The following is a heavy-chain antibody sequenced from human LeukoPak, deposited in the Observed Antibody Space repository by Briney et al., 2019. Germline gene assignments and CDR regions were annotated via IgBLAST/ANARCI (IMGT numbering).Heavy chain of an antibody. V-gene: IGHV3-33*06. J-gene: IGHJ4*02. CDR2: IWYDRSTK. CDR1: GSTFSAYA. CDR3: AKDRLRGYTYGYPDY. D-gene: IGHD5-18*01. Sequence: GRSLRLSCATSGSTFSAYAMHWVRQAPGKGLEWVAVIWYDRSTKYYTDSVKGRFTISRDNSKNTQYLQMDSLRAEDTAVYYCAKDRLRGYTYGYPDYWGQGTLVTVSS.